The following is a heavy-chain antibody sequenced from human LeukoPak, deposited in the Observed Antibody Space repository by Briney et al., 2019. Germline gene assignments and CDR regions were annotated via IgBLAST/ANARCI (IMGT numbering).Heavy chain of an antibody. V-gene: IGHV4-39*01. CDR1: GGSISSSSYY. D-gene: IGHD3-10*01. J-gene: IGHJ4*02. CDR2: IYYSGST. CDR3: ARTTRSYYGSGSYYNVDY. Sequence: SETLSLTCTVSGGSISSSSYYWGWIRQPPGKGLEWIGSIYYSGSTYYNPSLKSRVTISVDTSKNQFSLKLSSVTAADTAVYYCARTTRSYYGSGSYYNVDYWGQGTLVTVSS.